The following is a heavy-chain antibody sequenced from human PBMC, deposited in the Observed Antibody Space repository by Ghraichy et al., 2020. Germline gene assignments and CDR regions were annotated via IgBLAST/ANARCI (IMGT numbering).Heavy chain of an antibody. Sequence: GGSLRLSCAASGFTFSSYWMYWVRQAPGKGLVWVSRINSDGISTNYADSVKGRFTISRDNAKSTLYLQMNSLRAEDTAVYYCARDLAYYDILTGYYYYYGMDVWGQGTTVTVSS. D-gene: IGHD3-9*01. CDR3: ARDLAYYDILTGYYYYYGMDV. J-gene: IGHJ6*02. V-gene: IGHV3-74*01. CDR2: INSDGIST. CDR1: GFTFSSYW.